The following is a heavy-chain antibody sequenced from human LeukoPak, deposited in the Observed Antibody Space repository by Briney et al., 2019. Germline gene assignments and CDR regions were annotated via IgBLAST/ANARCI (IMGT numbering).Heavy chain of an antibody. V-gene: IGHV1-18*01. CDR2: ISGYNGNT. J-gene: IGHJ5*02. CDR3: ARDNSVRDEAWWFNP. CDR1: GYTLTSYG. D-gene: IGHD5-24*01. Sequence: GASVKVSCKASGYTLTSYGISWVRQAPGQGLEWMGWISGYNGNTNYEQKVQGRVTLTRDMSTSTDYLELSSLRSEDTAVYYCARDNSVRDEAWWFNPWGQGTLVTVSS.